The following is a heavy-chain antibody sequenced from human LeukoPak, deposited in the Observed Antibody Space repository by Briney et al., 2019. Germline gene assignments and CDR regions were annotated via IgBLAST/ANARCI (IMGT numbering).Heavy chain of an antibody. Sequence: GGSLRLSCAATGWIFSNYAVMWVGQAPWQGVDWVSAITSGGATRYADSVKGRFTISRDNSKNTLYLQMNSLRAEDTAQYFCARDPNGDYIGAFEVWGRGTVVTVSS. CDR3: ARDPNGDYIGAFEV. CDR1: GWIFSNYA. J-gene: IGHJ3*01. V-gene: IGHV3-23*01. CDR2: ITSGGAT. D-gene: IGHD4-17*01.